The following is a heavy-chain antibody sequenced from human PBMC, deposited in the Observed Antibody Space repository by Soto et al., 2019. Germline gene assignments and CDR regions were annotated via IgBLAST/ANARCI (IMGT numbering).Heavy chain of an antibody. CDR3: ARDKITGLFDY. D-gene: IGHD2-8*02. V-gene: IGHV4-30-2*01. CDR2: IYHSGST. Sequence: SQTLSLTCAVSGGSISSGGYSWSWIRQPPGKGLEWIGYIYHSGSTYYNPSLKNRVTISVDRSKNLFSLKLSSVSAADTVVYYCARDKITGLFDYWGQGTLVTVSS. CDR1: GGSISSGGYS. J-gene: IGHJ4*02.